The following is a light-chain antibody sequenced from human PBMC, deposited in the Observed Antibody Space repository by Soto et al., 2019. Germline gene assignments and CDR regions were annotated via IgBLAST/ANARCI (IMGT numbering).Light chain of an antibody. CDR1: SSDVGSYNL. CDR2: EVS. Sequence: QSALTQPASVSGSPGQSITISCTGTSSDVGSYNLVSWFQQHPGEAPKLIIYEVSDRPSGVSNRFSGSKSGNTASLTISGLQGSDEADYYCCSYAGRINWVFGGGTKVTLL. CDR3: CSYAGRINWV. V-gene: IGLV2-23*02. J-gene: IGLJ3*02.